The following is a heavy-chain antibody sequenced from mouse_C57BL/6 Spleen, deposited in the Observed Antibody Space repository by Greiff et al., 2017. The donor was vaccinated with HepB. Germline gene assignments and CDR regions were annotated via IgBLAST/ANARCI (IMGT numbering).Heavy chain of an antibody. CDR2: IYPSDSET. CDR1: GYTFTSYW. J-gene: IGHJ1*03. CDR3: ARERYYGSSPYWYFDV. Sequence: VQLQQPGAELVRPGSSVKLSCKASGYTFTSYWMDWVKQRPGQGLEWIGNIYPSDSETHYNQKFKDKATLTVDKSSSTAYMQLSSLTSEDSAVYYCARERYYGSSPYWYFDVWGTGTTVTVSS. V-gene: IGHV1-61*01. D-gene: IGHD1-1*01.